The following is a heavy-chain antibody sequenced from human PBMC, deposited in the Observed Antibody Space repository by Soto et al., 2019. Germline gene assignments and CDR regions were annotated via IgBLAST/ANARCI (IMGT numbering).Heavy chain of an antibody. Sequence: PSETLSLTCAVSGGSISSGGYSWSWIRQPPGKGLEWIGYIYYSGSTNYNPSLKSRVTISVDTSKNQFSLKPNSVTAADTAVYYCARDLVVPAAMLGYYYYYGMDVWGQGTTVTVSS. D-gene: IGHD2-2*01. V-gene: IGHV4-61*08. CDR2: IYYSGST. CDR1: GGSISSGGYS. CDR3: ARDLVVPAAMLGYYYYYGMDV. J-gene: IGHJ6*02.